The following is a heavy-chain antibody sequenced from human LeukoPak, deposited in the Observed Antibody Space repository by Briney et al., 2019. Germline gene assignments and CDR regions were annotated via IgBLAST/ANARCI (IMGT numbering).Heavy chain of an antibody. D-gene: IGHD5-12*01. CDR2: IIPIFGTA. V-gene: IGHV1-69*13. CDR3: ASCPAPVVATILTSYYMDV. CDR1: GYTFTSYA. Sequence: ASVKVSCKASGYTFTSYAISWVRQAPGQGLEWMGGIIPIFGTANYAQKFQGRVTITADESTSTAYMELSSLRSEDTAVYYCASCPAPVVATILTSYYMDVWGKGTTVTISS. J-gene: IGHJ6*03.